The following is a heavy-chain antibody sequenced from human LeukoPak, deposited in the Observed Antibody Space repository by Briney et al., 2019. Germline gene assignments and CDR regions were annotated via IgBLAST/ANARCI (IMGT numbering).Heavy chain of an antibody. CDR3: VRQGHSSSWGAFEI. Sequence: PLETLSLTCTVSGGSISSSSYYWGWLRQPPGKGLEWIGSIYYSGSTNYNPSLKSRITISVDPSKNQFSLKLNSVTAADTAVYYCVRQGHSSSWGAFEIWGQGTLVTVSS. CDR2: IYYSGST. J-gene: IGHJ3*02. D-gene: IGHD6-13*01. CDR1: GGSISSSSYY. V-gene: IGHV4-39*01.